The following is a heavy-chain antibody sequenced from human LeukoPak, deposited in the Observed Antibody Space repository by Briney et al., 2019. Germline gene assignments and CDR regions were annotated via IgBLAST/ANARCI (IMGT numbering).Heavy chain of an antibody. V-gene: IGHV4-4*07. CDR2: IYTSGST. CDR3: AREIATPYYYDSSGFSWYFDL. D-gene: IGHD3-22*01. Sequence: PSETLSLTCTVSGGSISSYYWSWTRQPAGKGLEWIGRIYTSGSTNYNPSLKSRVTMSVDTSKNQFSLKLSSVTAAHTAVYYCAREIATPYYYDSSGFSWYFDLWGRGTLVTVSS. J-gene: IGHJ2*01. CDR1: GGSISSYY.